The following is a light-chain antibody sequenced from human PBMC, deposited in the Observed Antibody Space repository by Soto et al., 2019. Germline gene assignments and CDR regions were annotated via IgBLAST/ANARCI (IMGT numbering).Light chain of an antibody. Sequence: EVVLTQSPATLSLSPGETATLSCRASRSVDSHLAWYQHKPGQAPRLLIFEASTRATGVPARFSGSGSGTHLPLTITSVEPEDFAVYYCQQRGNWPALTFGGATKMEI. CDR2: EAS. J-gene: IGKJ4*01. CDR3: QQRGNWPALT. V-gene: IGKV3-11*01. CDR1: RSVDSH.